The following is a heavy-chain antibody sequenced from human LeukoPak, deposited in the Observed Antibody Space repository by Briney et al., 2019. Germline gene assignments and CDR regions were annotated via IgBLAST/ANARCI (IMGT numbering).Heavy chain of an antibody. J-gene: IGHJ4*02. Sequence: SETLSLTCTVSGDSISSYYWSWIRQPPGQGLEWIGFSSYNGNTNYNPSLKSRVTISVDMSKNQFSLRLKSVTAVDTAVYYCARGALLWFGAKMEYYFDSWGQGTPLTVSS. V-gene: IGHV4-59*01. CDR3: ARGALLWFGAKMEYYFDS. CDR2: SSYNGNT. D-gene: IGHD3-10*01. CDR1: GDSISSYY.